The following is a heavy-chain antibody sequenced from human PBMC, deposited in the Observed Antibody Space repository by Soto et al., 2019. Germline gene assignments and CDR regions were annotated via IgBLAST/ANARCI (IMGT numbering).Heavy chain of an antibody. Sequence: QVQLVQSGAEVKQPGASVKVSCKASGYTFTNYGFTWVRQAPGQGLEWLGWISTYNGITKYAQKVQGRLTMTTDTSTSTANMELTSLRSDDTALYYCARTTVTASYYYMDVWGKGSTVTVSS. CDR1: GYTFTNYG. CDR2: ISTYNGIT. D-gene: IGHD4-17*01. V-gene: IGHV1-18*01. J-gene: IGHJ6*03. CDR3: ARTTVTASYYYMDV.